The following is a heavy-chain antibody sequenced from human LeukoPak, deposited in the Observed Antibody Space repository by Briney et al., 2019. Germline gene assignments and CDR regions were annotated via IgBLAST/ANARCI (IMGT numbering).Heavy chain of an antibody. V-gene: IGHV3-23*01. CDR1: GFTFTSYT. Sequence: GGSLRLSCAASGFTFTSYTMYWVRQAPGKGLEWVSIIGNNGGGIHYADSVRGRFTISRDNSKNTLYLQMTNLRVDDTALYYCAIDPNWEAHNWGQGVLVTVSS. CDR3: AIDPNWEAHN. CDR2: IGNNGGGI. J-gene: IGHJ4*02. D-gene: IGHD7-27*01.